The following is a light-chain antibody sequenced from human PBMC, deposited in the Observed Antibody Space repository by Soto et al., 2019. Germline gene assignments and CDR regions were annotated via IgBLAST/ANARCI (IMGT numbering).Light chain of an antibody. J-gene: IGKJ5*01. CDR3: QQRSNWPPIT. Sequence: EIVLTQSPATLPLSPGERATLSCRASQSVSNYLAWYQQKPGQAPRLLIYDASNRATVIPARFSASGSGTDSTLTISSLEPEDFAVYYCQQRSNWPPITFGQGTRLEIK. CDR2: DAS. CDR1: QSVSNY. V-gene: IGKV3-11*01.